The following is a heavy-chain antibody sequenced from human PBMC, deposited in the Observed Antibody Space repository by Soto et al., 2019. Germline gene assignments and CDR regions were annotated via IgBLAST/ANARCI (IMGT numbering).Heavy chain of an antibody. D-gene: IGHD2-15*01. J-gene: IGHJ6*02. CDR1: GYNFRDYW. CDR2: IFPDDSDI. V-gene: IGHV5-51*01. Sequence: PGESLKISRKGLGYNFRDYWIGWVRQVPGKGLECMGIIFPDDSDIKYNPSFQGQATISADKSINTAYLQRSTLEASDTAMYYCGSFGIGGCRGGRCILSFHYYGMVVWGQGTTVTVSS. CDR3: GSFGIGGCRGGRCILSFHYYGMVV.